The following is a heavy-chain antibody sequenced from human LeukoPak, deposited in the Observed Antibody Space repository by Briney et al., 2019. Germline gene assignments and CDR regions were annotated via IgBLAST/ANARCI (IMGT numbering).Heavy chain of an antibody. CDR3: ARAGGGVLMVYAFDY. V-gene: IGHV3-21*01. Sequence: GGSLRLXCAASGFTFSSYSMNWGRQAPGKGLEWVSSISSSSSYIYYADSVKGRFTISRDNAKNSLYLQMNSLRAEDTAVYYCARAGGGVLMVYAFDYWGQGTLVTVSS. D-gene: IGHD2-8*01. J-gene: IGHJ4*02. CDR2: ISSSSSYI. CDR1: GFTFSSYS.